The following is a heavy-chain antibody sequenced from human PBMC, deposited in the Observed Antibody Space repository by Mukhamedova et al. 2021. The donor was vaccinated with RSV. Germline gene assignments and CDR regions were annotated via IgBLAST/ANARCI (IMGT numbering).Heavy chain of an antibody. CDR2: T. V-gene: IGHV3-NL1*01. J-gene: IGHJ4*02. CDR3: TREGAPSGTTGYLSFDS. Sequence: TYYADTVKDRFTISRDNSRKTLYLQMNSLRTEDTAVYFCTREGAPSGTTGYLSFDSWGQGTLVTVAS. D-gene: IGHD1-1*01.